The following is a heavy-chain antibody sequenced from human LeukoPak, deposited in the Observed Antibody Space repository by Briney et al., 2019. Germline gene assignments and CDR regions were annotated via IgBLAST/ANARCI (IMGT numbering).Heavy chain of an antibody. CDR1: GFTFSNYW. D-gene: IGHD3-22*01. V-gene: IGHV3-21*01. Sequence: PGGSLRLSCVASGFTFSNYWMTWVRQPPGKGLEWVSSISSSSSYIYYADSVKGRFTISRDNAKNSLYLQMNSLRAEDTAVYYCARGTDSSGYYSIWGQGTLVTVSS. J-gene: IGHJ4*02. CDR3: ARGTDSSGYYSI. CDR2: ISSSSSYI.